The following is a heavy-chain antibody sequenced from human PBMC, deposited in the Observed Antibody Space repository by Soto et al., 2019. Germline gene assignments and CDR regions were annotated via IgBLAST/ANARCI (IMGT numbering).Heavy chain of an antibody. CDR1: GGSVSSGSYY. V-gene: IGHV4-61*01. D-gene: IGHD1-7*01. CDR3: ARGNWNYVGVDY. CDR2: IYYSGGT. Sequence: QVQLQESGPGLVKPSETLSLTCTVSGGSVSSGSYYWSWIRQPPGKGLEWIGYIYYSGGTNYNPSLKSRVTISVDTSKNQFSLKLSSVTAADTAVYYCARGNWNYVGVDYWGQGTLVTVSS. J-gene: IGHJ4*02.